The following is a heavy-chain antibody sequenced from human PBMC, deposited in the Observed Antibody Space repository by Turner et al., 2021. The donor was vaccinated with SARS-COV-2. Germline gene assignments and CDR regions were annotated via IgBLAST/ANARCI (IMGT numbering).Heavy chain of an antibody. V-gene: IGHV3-21*01. CDR1: GFTFSSYS. CDR3: ARSPTAPGYYYDSSGYYTLYYFDY. Sequence: EVQLVESGGGLVKPGGSLRLSCAASGFTFSSYSMNWVRQAPGKGLEWVSSISSSSSYIYYADSVKGRFTISRDNAKNSLYLQMNSLRAEDTAVYYCARSPTAPGYYYDSSGYYTLYYFDYWGQGTLVTVSS. D-gene: IGHD3-22*01. CDR2: ISSSSSYI. J-gene: IGHJ4*02.